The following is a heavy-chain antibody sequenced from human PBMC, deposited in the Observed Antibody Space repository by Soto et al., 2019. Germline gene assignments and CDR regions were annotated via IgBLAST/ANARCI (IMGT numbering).Heavy chain of an antibody. D-gene: IGHD3-22*01. CDR1: GFTFSSYG. Sequence: GGSLRLSCAASGFTFSSYGMHWVRQAPGKGLEWVAVIWYDGRNKYYADSVKGRFTISRDNSKNTLYLQMNSLRAEDTAVYYCAGSSGYYFSDYWGDGILVTVSS. CDR3: AGSSGYYFSDY. J-gene: IGHJ4*01. CDR2: IWYDGRNK. V-gene: IGHV3-33*01.